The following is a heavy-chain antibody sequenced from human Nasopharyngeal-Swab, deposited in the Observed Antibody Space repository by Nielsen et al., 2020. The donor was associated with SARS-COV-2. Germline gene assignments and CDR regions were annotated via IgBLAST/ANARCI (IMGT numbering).Heavy chain of an antibody. CDR1: GFTFSIYS. D-gene: IGHD5-18*01. CDR2: ITSSSNTI. V-gene: IGHV3-48*02. Sequence: GESLKISCAASGFTFSIYSMNWVRQAPGKGPEWVSYITSSSNTIDYAHSVKGRFTISRDNAKNSLYLQMNSLRDEDTAVYYCARGTMVRNSYGLYYFDYWGQGTLVTVSS. J-gene: IGHJ4*02. CDR3: ARGTMVRNSYGLYYFDY.